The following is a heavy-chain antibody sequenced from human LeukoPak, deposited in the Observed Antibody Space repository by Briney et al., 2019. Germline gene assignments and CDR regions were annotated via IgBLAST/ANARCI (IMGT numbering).Heavy chain of an antibody. D-gene: IGHD5-12*01. CDR3: ASGYSRFDGTLDY. J-gene: IGHJ4*02. CDR1: GFTFSSYW. Sequence: GGSLRLSCAASGFTFSSYWMHWVRQAPGKGLVWVSRINSDGSSTSYADSVKGRFTISRDNAKNTLYLQMNSLRAEDTAVYYCASGYSRFDGTLDYWGQGTLVTVSS. CDR2: INSDGSST. V-gene: IGHV3-74*01.